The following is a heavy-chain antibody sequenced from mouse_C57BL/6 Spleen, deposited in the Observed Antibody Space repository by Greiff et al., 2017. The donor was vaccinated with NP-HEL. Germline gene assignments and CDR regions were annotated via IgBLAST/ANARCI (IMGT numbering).Heavy chain of an antibody. Sequence: VQLQQSGPGLVKPSQSLSLTCSVTGYSFTSGYYWNWIRQFPGNKLEWMGYISYDGSNNYNPSLKNRISITRDTSKNQFFLKLNSVTTEDTATYYCARDGYGYAMDYWGQGTSVTVSS. CDR2: ISYDGSN. J-gene: IGHJ4*01. D-gene: IGHD1-2*01. CDR1: GYSFTSGYY. V-gene: IGHV3-6*01. CDR3: ARDGYGYAMDY.